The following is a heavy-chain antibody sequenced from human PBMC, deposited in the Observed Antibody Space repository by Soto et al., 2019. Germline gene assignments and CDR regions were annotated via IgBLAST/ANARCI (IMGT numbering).Heavy chain of an antibody. J-gene: IGHJ6*03. V-gene: IGHV4-59*01. CDR2: IYYSGNT. CDR1: GGSISSYY. CDR3: TRDGGYSANGNYYYYYMDV. D-gene: IGHD5-12*01. Sequence: QVQLQESGPGLVKPSETLSLTCTVSGGSISSYYWSWIRQPPGKGLEWIGYIYYSGNTNYNPSLKSRVTISVDTSKNQFSLKLSSVTAADTAVYYCTRDGGYSANGNYYYYYMDVWGKGTTVTVSS.